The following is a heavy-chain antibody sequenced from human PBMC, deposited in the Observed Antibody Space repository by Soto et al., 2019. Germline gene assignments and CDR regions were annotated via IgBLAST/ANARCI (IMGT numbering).Heavy chain of an antibody. CDR2: ISANDVGT. V-gene: IGHV3-23*01. CDR3: AKAKNDYNWDNRPPFDY. D-gene: IGHD1-20*01. J-gene: IGHJ4*02. Sequence: GGSLRLSCEASGFTLRSYAMTWIRQAPGKGLEWVSLISANDVGTYYAESVKTRFTISTDQSRNTVYLQMDSLRADDAAIYYCAKAKNDYNWDNRPPFDYWGQGTLVTVSS. CDR1: GFTLRSYA.